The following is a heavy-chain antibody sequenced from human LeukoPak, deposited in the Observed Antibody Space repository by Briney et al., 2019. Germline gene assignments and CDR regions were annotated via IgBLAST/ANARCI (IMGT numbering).Heavy chain of an antibody. V-gene: IGHV3-21*01. J-gene: IGHJ4*02. CDR1: GYTFSSYS. CDR3: ARLRRNSDRSGYCYYYDY. CDR2: ISVGSNYI. D-gene: IGHD3-22*01. Sequence: PGGSLRLSCAASGYTFSSYSINWVRQAPGKGLEWVSSISVGSNYIYYADSVRGRFSISGDDARNSLYLQMDSLRGDDTAVYYCARLRRNSDRSGYCYYYDYWGQGTLVTVSS.